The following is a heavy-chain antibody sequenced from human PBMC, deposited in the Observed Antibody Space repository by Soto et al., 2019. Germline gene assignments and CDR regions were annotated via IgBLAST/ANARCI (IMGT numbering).Heavy chain of an antibody. CDR3: AREPMVRAAHGFDI. Sequence: ASVKVSCKASGYTFTGHYMHWVRQAPGQGLEWMGWINPNSVGTNYAQKFQGRVTMTRDTSISTAYMELSRLRSDDTAVYYCAREPMVRAAHGFDIWGQGTLVTVSS. D-gene: IGHD3-10*01. J-gene: IGHJ4*02. CDR1: GYTFTGHY. CDR2: INPNSVGT. V-gene: IGHV1-2*02.